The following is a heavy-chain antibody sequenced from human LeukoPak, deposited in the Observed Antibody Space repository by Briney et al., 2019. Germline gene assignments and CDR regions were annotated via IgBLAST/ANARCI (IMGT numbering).Heavy chain of an antibody. CDR3: VGDDSSGYFDAFDI. CDR1: GGSISSYY. CDR2: IYFRGST. D-gene: IGHD3-22*01. V-gene: IGHV4-59*01. Sequence: SETLSLTCTVSGGSISSYYWSWIRQPPGRGLEWIGYIYFRGSTNYNPSLKSRVTISVDTSKNQFSLKLSSVIAADTAVYYCVGDDSSGYFDAFDIWGQGTMVTVSS. J-gene: IGHJ3*02.